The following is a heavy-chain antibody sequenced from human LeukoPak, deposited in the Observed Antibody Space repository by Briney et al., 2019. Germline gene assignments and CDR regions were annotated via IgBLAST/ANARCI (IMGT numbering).Heavy chain of an antibody. CDR2: IYYSGST. CDR1: GGSISSYY. J-gene: IGHJ3*02. D-gene: IGHD1-26*01. CDR3: ARGSGSYPLWASDI. Sequence: SETLSLTCTVSGGSISSYYWGWIRQPPGKGLGWIWFIYYSGSTTYNPSLKSRVTISVDTSKNQYSLKLSSVTAADTAVYYCARGSGSYPLWASDIWGQGTMVTVSS. V-gene: IGHV4-59*01.